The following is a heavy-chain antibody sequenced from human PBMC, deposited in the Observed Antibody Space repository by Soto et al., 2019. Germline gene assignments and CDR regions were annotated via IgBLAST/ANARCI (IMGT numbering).Heavy chain of an antibody. CDR3: ARGPSTPSCFDY. Sequence: ASVKVSCKASGYTFTGYYMHWVRQAPGQGLEWMGWINPNSGGTNYAQKFQGWVTMTRDTSISTAYMELSRLRAEDTAVYYCARGPSTPSCFDYWGQGTLVTVSS. CDR2: INPNSGGT. V-gene: IGHV1-2*04. D-gene: IGHD2-2*01. CDR1: GYTFTGYY. J-gene: IGHJ4*02.